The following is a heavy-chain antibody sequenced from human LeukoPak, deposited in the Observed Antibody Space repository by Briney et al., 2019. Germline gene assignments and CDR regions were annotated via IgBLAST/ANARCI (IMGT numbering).Heavy chain of an antibody. Sequence: GGSLRLSCAASGFTFSSYEMNWVRQAPGKGLEWVSAISGSGGSTYYADSVKGRFTISRDNSKNTLYLQMNSLRAEDTAVYYCAKDPYYYDSSGYYYMIDWFDPWGQGTLVTVSS. D-gene: IGHD3-22*01. CDR3: AKDPYYYDSSGYYYMIDWFDP. CDR1: GFTFSSYE. V-gene: IGHV3-23*01. J-gene: IGHJ5*02. CDR2: ISGSGGST.